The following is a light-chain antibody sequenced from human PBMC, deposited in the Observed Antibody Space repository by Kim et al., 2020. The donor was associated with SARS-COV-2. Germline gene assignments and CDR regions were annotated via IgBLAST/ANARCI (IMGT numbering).Light chain of an antibody. J-gene: IGLJ3*02. CDR3: SAWDSSLSAWV. Sequence: RQTGTLPCTENSNKVGDQGVDWVQQHPAHTPKHLSYKNNNRPSGISERFSASRSGDTASLIITGLQPEDEADYYCSAWDSSLSAWVFGGGTKVTVL. V-gene: IGLV10-54*04. CDR1: SNKVGDQG. CDR2: KNN.